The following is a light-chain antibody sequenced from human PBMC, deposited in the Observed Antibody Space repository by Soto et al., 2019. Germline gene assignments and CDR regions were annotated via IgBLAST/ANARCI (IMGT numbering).Light chain of an antibody. CDR1: LSSSDK. J-gene: IGKJ1*01. CDR2: SAS. CDR3: QQYNNWPWT. Sequence: IGMRQSPATMSVSXGGRATRVCRTRLSSSDKLAGHQQKPGLAPRIXXYSASRGATGFPARFSGSGSGTDFTLTISSLQSEDFAVYYGQQYNNWPWTFGQGTKVDIK. V-gene: IGKV3-15*01.